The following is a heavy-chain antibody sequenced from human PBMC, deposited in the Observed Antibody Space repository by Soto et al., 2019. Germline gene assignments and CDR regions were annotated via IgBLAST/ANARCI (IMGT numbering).Heavy chain of an antibody. CDR3: ARANAIDV. CDR1: GFTFSSYA. V-gene: IGHV3-7*01. CDR2: INQDATQK. Sequence: PGGSLRLSCAASGFTFSSYAMSWVRQVSGKGLEWVANINQDATQKYYVDSVKGRFTISRDNAKNSLYLQMNSLRVEDTAVYYCARANAIDVWGQGIMVTVSS. J-gene: IGHJ3*01.